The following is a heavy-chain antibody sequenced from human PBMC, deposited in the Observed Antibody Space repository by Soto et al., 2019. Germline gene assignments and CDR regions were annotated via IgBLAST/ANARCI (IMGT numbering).Heavy chain of an antibody. D-gene: IGHD3-9*01. CDR2: IYYSGST. J-gene: IGHJ4*02. CDR3: ARRDVLTGYVYFDH. V-gene: IGHV4-61*01. CDR1: GGSVSSGSYY. Sequence: SETLSLTCTVSGGSVSSGSYYWSWIRQPPGKGLEWIGYIYYSGSTNYNPSLKSRVTISVDTSKNQFSLKLSSVTAADSAMYYCARRDVLTGYVYFDHWGQGTPVTVSS.